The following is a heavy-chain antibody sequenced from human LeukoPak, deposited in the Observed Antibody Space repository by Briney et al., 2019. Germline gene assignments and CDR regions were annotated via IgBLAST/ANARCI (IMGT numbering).Heavy chain of an antibody. Sequence: SETLSLTCSVSGGSISSTASYWGWIRQPPGKGLEWIGSIYYSGITYYNPSLKSRVTISLDTSRNHFSLKLSSVTAADTAVYYCARHQAPRRSWFDPWGQGTLVTVSS. J-gene: IGHJ5*02. CDR3: ARHQAPRRSWFDP. V-gene: IGHV4-39*01. D-gene: IGHD1-14*01. CDR1: GGSISSTASY. CDR2: IYYSGIT.